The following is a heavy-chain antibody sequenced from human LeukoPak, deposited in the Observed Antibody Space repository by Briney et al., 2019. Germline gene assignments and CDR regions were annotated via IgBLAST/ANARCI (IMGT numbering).Heavy chain of an antibody. V-gene: IGHV3-74*01. CDR1: GFTFSSHW. CDR2: INSDGSNP. D-gene: IGHD3-22*01. Sequence: GGSLRLSCAASGFTFSSHWIHWVRQAPGKGLVWFSRINSDGSNPNYADSVKGRFTISRDNAKDTLYLQMSSLRAEDTALYYCARQSYYDNYFDYWGQGTLVTVSS. J-gene: IGHJ4*02. CDR3: ARQSYYDNYFDY.